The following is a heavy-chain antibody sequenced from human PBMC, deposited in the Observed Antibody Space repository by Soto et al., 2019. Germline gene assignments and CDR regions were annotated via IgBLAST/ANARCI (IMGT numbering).Heavy chain of an antibody. V-gene: IGHV3-23*01. D-gene: IGHD4-4*01. CDR2: ISGSGIST. CDR3: VKPPVITASYYYYDMDV. Sequence: GGSLRLSCAASRFTFSTYPMSWVRQAPGKGLEWVSGISGSGISTYYTDSVKGQFSISRDNSKNTVFLQMNSPRDEDTAVYYCVKPPVITASYYYYDMDVWGQGTTVTVSS. J-gene: IGHJ6*02. CDR1: RFTFSTYP.